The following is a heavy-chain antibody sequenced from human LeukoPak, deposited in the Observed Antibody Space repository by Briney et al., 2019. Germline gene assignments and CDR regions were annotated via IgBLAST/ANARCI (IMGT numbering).Heavy chain of an antibody. CDR2: IYTSGST. CDR3: ARALPYYYDSSGYYPTTNAFDI. V-gene: IGHV4-4*07. D-gene: IGHD3-22*01. Sequence: SETLSLTCTVSGGSISSYYCSWIRQPAGKGLEWIGRIYTSGSTNYNPSLKSRVTMSVDTSKNHFSLKLSSVTAADTAVYYCARALPYYYDSSGYYPTTNAFDIWGQGTMVTVSS. J-gene: IGHJ3*02. CDR1: GGSISSYY.